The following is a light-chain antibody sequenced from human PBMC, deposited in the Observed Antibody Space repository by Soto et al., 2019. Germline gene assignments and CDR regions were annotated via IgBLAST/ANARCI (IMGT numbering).Light chain of an antibody. CDR1: SSDVGSYNL. CDR3: CSYAGSITFVV. Sequence: QSALTQPASVSGSPGQSITISCTGTSSDVGSYNLVSWYQQHPGKAPKLMIYEGSKRPSGVSNRFSGSKSGNTASLTISGLQAEDEADYSCCSYAGSITFVVFGGGTKVTVL. V-gene: IGLV2-23*03. CDR2: EGS. J-gene: IGLJ2*01.